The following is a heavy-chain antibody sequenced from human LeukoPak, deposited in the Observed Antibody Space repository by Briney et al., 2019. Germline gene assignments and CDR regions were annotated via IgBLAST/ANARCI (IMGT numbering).Heavy chain of an antibody. CDR2: ISGSGDST. J-gene: IGHJ4*02. CDR3: AKDLVTATYNFDY. Sequence: GGSLRLSCAASGFTFSAYAMSWVRQAPGKGLEWVSVISGSGDSTYYADSVKGRFTISRDNSKNTLYLQMNSLRAEDTAIYYCAKDLVTATYNFDYWGQGSLVTVSS. V-gene: IGHV3-23*01. D-gene: IGHD1-1*01. CDR1: GFTFSAYA.